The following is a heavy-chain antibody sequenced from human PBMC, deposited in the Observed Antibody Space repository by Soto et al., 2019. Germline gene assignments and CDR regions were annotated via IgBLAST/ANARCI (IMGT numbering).Heavy chain of an antibody. J-gene: IGHJ6*02. V-gene: IGHV5-10-1*01. CDR1: GYSFTSYW. CDR2: IDPSDSYT. CDR3: ARRKTAMVTSDYYGMGV. D-gene: IGHD5-18*01. Sequence: GESLKISCKGSGYSFTSYWISWVRQMPGKGLEWMGRIDPSDSYTNYSPSFQGHVTISADKSISTAYLQWSSLKASDTAMYYCARRKTAMVTSDYYGMGVWGQGTTVTVSS.